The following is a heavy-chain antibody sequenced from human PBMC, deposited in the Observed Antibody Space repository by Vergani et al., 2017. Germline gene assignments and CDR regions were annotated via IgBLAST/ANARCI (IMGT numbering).Heavy chain of an antibody. CDR3: ARDAITTYDYDSSGYYYGTAGYFDY. Sequence: EVQLVESGGGLVQPGGSLRLSCAASGFTFSSYWMSWVRQAPGKGLEWVANIKQVGSEQYYVDSVKGRFTISRDNAKNSLYLQRKRLGAGDTAVYYCARDAITTYDYDSSGYYYGTAGYFDYWGQGTLVTVSS. CDR2: IKQVGSEQ. CDR1: GFTFSSYW. V-gene: IGHV3-7*03. D-gene: IGHD3-22*01. J-gene: IGHJ4*02.